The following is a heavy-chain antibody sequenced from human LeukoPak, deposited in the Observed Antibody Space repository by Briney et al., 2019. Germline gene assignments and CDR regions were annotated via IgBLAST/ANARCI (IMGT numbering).Heavy chain of an antibody. V-gene: IGHV3-21*01. CDR3: ASIMVRGVIIS. D-gene: IGHD3-10*01. CDR1: GFTFSSYA. Sequence: GGSLRLSCAASGFTFSSYAMHWVRQAPGKGLEWVSSISSSSSYIYYADSVKGRFTISRDNAKNSLYLQMNSLRAEDTAVYYCASIMVRGVIISWGQGTLVTVSS. CDR2: ISSSSSYI. J-gene: IGHJ5*02.